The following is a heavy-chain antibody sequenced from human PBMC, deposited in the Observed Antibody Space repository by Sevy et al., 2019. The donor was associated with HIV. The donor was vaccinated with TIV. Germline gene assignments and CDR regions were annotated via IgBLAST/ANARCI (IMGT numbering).Heavy chain of an antibody. CDR1: GFSFGNYL. D-gene: IGHD6-19*01. J-gene: IGHJ4*02. CDR2: IMQDRSET. CDR3: ARLGGYNSGWFFDL. V-gene: IGHV3-7*01. Sequence: GGSLRLSYATSGFSFGNYLMSWVRQAPGKGLEWVANIMQDRSETYFDDSVKGRFTISRDNAKNSIHLEMRSLGVEDTAVYHCARLGGYNSGWFFDLWGQGTLVVVSS.